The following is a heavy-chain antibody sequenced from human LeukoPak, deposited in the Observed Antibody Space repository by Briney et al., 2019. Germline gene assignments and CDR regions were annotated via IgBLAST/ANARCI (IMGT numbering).Heavy chain of an antibody. J-gene: IGHJ5*02. D-gene: IGHD2-2*02. CDR2: IYYSGST. CDR1: GGSISSGDYY. Sequence: SETLSLTCTVSGGSISSGDYYWSWIRQPPGKGLEWIGYIYYSGSTYYNPSLKSQVTISVDTSKNQFSLKLSSVTAADTAVYYCAREGVYCSSTSCYTLDPWGQGTLVTVSS. CDR3: AREGVYCSSTSCYTLDP. V-gene: IGHV4-30-4*01.